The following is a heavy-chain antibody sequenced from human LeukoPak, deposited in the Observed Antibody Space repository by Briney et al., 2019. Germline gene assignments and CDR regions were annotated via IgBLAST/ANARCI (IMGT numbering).Heavy chain of an antibody. Sequence: SETLSLTCTVSGGSISSYYWSWIRQPPGKGLEWIGYIYNSGGTSYNPSLKSRVTISVDTSKNQFSLKLSSVTAADTAVYYCARPQGYSYGANWFDPWGQGTLVTVSS. V-gene: IGHV4-59*01. CDR2: IYNSGGT. D-gene: IGHD5-18*01. J-gene: IGHJ5*01. CDR3: ARPQGYSYGANWFDP. CDR1: GGSISSYY.